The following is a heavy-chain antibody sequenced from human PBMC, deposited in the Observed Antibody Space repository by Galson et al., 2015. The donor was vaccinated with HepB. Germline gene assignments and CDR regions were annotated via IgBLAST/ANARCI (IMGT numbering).Heavy chain of an antibody. D-gene: IGHD3-22*01. Sequence: SLRLSCAASGFTFSSCGMHWVRQAPGKGLEWVAVTWSDGRRKYHADSVKGRFAISKDNSKNMLFLQMNSLRVEDTAIYYCARDGSTDYYQIDYWGHGILVTVSS. CDR3: ARDGSTDYYQIDY. V-gene: IGHV3-33*01. CDR1: GFTFSSCG. CDR2: TWSDGRRK. J-gene: IGHJ4*01.